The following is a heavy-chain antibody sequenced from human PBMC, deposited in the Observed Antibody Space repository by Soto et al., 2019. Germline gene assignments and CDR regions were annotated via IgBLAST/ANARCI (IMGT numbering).Heavy chain of an antibody. D-gene: IGHD2-2*01. V-gene: IGHV3-23*01. CDR1: GFTFSSYA. J-gene: IGHJ6*02. CDR2: ISGGGDRT. Sequence: PGGSLRLSCAASGFTFSSYAVTWVRQAPEKGLEWVSTISGGGDRTYFADSVKGRFTISRDNSKNTVYLQMNRLRAEDTAIYYCAKAGCTTTSCFSSYYAMDVWGQGTTVIVSS. CDR3: AKAGCTTTSCFSSYYAMDV.